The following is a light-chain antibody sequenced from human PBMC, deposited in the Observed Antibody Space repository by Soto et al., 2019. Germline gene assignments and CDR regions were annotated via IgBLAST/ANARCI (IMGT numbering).Light chain of an antibody. V-gene: IGKV1-9*01. CDR3: QQYHADGT. CDR2: GAS. CDR1: QGTSSY. J-gene: IGKJ1*01. Sequence: DIQLTPSPSFLSASVGDRVTITCRASQGTSSYLAWFQQKPGRAPKLLIYGASTLQSGVPARFSGSGSGTEFTLTISSLQADDFATYYCQQYHADGTFGQGTKVDIK.